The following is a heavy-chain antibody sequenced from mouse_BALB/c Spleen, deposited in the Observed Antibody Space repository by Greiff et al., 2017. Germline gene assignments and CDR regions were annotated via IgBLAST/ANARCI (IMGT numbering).Heavy chain of an antibody. J-gene: IGHJ4*01. V-gene: IGHV1-63*02. Sequence: QVQLQQSGAELVRPGTSVKISCKASGYTFTNYWLGWVKQRPGHGLEWIGDIYPGGGYTNYNEKFKGKATLTADTSSSTAYMQLSSLTSEDSAVYFCASLDGYSYAMDYWGQGTSVTVSS. D-gene: IGHD2-3*01. CDR2: IYPGGGYT. CDR3: ASLDGYSYAMDY. CDR1: GYTFTNYW.